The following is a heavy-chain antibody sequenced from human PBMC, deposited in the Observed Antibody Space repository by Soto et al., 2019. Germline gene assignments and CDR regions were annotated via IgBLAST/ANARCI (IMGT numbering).Heavy chain of an antibody. CDR2: ISGSGGTT. Sequence: VGSLRLSCGASGFTFSSYAMAWVRQVPGKGLEWVSVISGSGGTTYYADSVKGRFTISRDNSKNTLYVQMNSLRVEDTALHFCAKVRESAASGHFDYWGRGTLVTVSS. CDR3: AKVRESAASGHFDY. J-gene: IGHJ4*02. V-gene: IGHV3-23*01. CDR1: GFTFSSYA. D-gene: IGHD6-13*01.